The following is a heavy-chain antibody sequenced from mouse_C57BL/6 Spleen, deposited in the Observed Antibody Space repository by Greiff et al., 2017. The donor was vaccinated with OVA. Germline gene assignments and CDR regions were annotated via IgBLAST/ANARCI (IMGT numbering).Heavy chain of an antibody. D-gene: IGHD2-4*01. Sequence: EVKLQESGGGLVQPGGSMKLSCVASGFTFSNYWMNWVRQSPEKGLEWVAQIRLKSDNYATHYAESVKGRFTISRDASKISVYLQMYNSSAEDTGIYYCTAGLRRAMDYGGQGTSVTVSS. J-gene: IGHJ4*01. CDR1: GFTFSNYW. CDR3: TAGLRRAMDY. V-gene: IGHV6-3*01. CDR2: IRLKSDNYAT.